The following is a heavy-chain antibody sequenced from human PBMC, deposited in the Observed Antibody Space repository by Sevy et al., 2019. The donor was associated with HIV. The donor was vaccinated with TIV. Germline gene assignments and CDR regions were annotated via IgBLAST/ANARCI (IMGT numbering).Heavy chain of an antibody. CDR2: INPSGGST. CDR3: ARGQTTVVTLYYYGMDV. Sequence: ASVKVSCKASGYTFTSYYMHWVRQAPGQGLEWMGIINPSGGSTSYAQKFQGRVTMTRDTSTSTVYMELSSLRSEDTAAYYCARGQTTVVTLYYYGMDVWGQGTTVTVSS. J-gene: IGHJ6*02. D-gene: IGHD4-17*01. V-gene: IGHV1-46*01. CDR1: GYTFTSYY.